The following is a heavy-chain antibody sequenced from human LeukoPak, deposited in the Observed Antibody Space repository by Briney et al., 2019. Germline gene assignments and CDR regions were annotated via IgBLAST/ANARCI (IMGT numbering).Heavy chain of an antibody. CDR1: GFSFSSYS. CDR2: ISASGSNI. Sequence: PGGSLRLSCAASGFSFSSYSMNWVRQAPGKGLEWVSYISASGSNIYYLDSVKGRFTVSRDNAMNSLFLQMDRPRAEDTAVYYCVRVKGTYFDFWGRGTLVTVSS. J-gene: IGHJ4*02. D-gene: IGHD1-1*01. CDR3: VRVKGTYFDF. V-gene: IGHV3-48*01.